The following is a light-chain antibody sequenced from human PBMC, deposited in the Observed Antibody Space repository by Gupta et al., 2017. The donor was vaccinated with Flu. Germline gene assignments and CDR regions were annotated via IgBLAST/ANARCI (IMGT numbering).Light chain of an antibody. CDR3: SSYSSGSTFFV. Sequence: ITLYCTGSSSDRGVDNFVAWYQQLPGKTPKLILYDVNNRPSGISNRFSGSTSGTTASLTISGLQAEDEGDYYCSSYSSGSTFFVFGTGTNVTVL. J-gene: IGLJ1*01. CDR1: SSDRGVDNF. V-gene: IGLV2-14*04. CDR2: DVN.